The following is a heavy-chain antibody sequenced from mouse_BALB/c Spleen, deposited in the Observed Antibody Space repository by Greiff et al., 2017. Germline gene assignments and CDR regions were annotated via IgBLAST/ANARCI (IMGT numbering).Heavy chain of an antibody. J-gene: IGHJ2*01. CDR1: GFTFSSYA. CDR2: ISSGGST. CDR3: ARAYGNPDWFAY. V-gene: IGHV5-6-5*01. Sequence: DVKLVESGGGLVKPGGSLKLSCAASGFTFSSYAMSWVRQTPEKRLEWVASISSGGSTYYPDSVKGRFTISRDNARNILYLQMSSLRSEDTAMYYCARAYGNPDWFAYWGQGTTLTVSS. D-gene: IGHD2-1*01.